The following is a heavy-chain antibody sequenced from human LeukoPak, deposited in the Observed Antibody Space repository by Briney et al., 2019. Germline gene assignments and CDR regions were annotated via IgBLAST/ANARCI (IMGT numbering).Heavy chain of an antibody. CDR2: ISGSGGST. Sequence: GGSLRLSCAASGFTFSSYAMSWVRQAPGKGLEWVSAISGSGGSTYYADSVKGRFTISRGNSKNTLYLQMNSLRAEDTAVYYCARDQGGTRLSDYFDYWGQGTLVTVSS. D-gene: IGHD2-15*01. CDR1: GFTFSSYA. J-gene: IGHJ4*02. V-gene: IGHV3-23*01. CDR3: ARDQGGTRLSDYFDY.